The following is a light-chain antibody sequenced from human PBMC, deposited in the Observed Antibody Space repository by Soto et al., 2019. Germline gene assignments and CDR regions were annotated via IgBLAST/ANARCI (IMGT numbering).Light chain of an antibody. J-gene: IGKJ1*01. CDR2: DAS. CDR3: LQHHSFPRT. CDR1: QSISSW. Sequence: DIQMTQSPSTLSASVGDRVTITCRASQSISSWLAWYQQKPGKAPKLLIYDASSLESGVPSRFSGSGSGTEFILTISSLQPEDSATYYCLQHHSFPRTFGQGTKVDIK. V-gene: IGKV1-5*01.